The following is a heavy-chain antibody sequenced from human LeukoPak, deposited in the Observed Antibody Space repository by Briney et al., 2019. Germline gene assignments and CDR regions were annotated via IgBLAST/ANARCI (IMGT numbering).Heavy chain of an antibody. CDR2: IWYDGSNK. Sequence: GGSLRLSCAASGFTFSSYGMHWVRQAPGKGLEWVAVIWYDGSNKYYADSVKGRFTISRDNSKNTLYVQMNSLRAEDTAVYYCARERGSGRSPNDAFDLWGQGTMVTVSS. J-gene: IGHJ3*01. CDR3: ARERGSGRSPNDAFDL. D-gene: IGHD1-26*01. V-gene: IGHV3-33*01. CDR1: GFTFSSYG.